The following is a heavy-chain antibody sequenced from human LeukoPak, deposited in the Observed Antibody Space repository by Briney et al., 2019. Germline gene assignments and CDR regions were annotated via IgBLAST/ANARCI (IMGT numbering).Heavy chain of an antibody. J-gene: IGHJ5*02. D-gene: IGHD2-2*01. CDR2: MNPNSGNT. V-gene: IGHV1-8*01. CDR3: ARHHESRYCSSTSCPTGWFDP. CDR1: GYTFTSYD. Sequence: ASVKVSCKASGYTFTSYDINWVRQATGQGLEGMGWMNPNSGNTGYAQKFRGRVTMTRNTSISTAYMELSSLRSEDTAVYYCARHHESRYCSSTSCPTGWFDPWGQGTLVTVSS.